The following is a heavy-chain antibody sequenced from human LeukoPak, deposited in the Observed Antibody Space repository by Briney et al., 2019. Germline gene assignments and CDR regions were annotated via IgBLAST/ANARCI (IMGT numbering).Heavy chain of an antibody. CDR3: AKDRKQVRYYYDSSGYLYFDY. J-gene: IGHJ4*02. CDR1: GFTFSSYG. D-gene: IGHD3-22*01. V-gene: IGHV3-23*01. Sequence: PGGSLRLSCAASGFTFSSYGMSWVRQAPGKGLEWVSAISGSGGSTYYADSVKGRFTISRDNSKNTLYLQMNSLRAEDTAVYYCAKDRKQVRYYYDSSGYLYFDYWGQGTLVTVSS. CDR2: ISGSGGST.